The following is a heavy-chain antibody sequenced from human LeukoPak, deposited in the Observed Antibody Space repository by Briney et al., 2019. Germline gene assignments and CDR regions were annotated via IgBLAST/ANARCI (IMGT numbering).Heavy chain of an antibody. Sequence: GASVKVSCKASGYTFTSYDINWVRQATGQGLEWMGWMNPNSGNTGYAQKFQGRVTMTRNTSISTAYMELSSLRSGDTAVYYCAREGDYADNWFDPWGQGTLVTVSS. CDR1: GYTFTSYD. D-gene: IGHD4-17*01. CDR2: MNPNSGNT. V-gene: IGHV1-8*01. CDR3: AREGDYADNWFDP. J-gene: IGHJ5*02.